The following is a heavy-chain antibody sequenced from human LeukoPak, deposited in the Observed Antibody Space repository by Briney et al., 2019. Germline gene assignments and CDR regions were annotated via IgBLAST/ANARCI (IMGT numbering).Heavy chain of an antibody. Sequence: GGSLRLSCTASGFSFGEYAMSWVRQAPGKGLEWVGFIRRKAHGGTTEYAASVEGRFTVSRDDSKSIFYLQMNSLKTEDTAVYYCTRHIVGPRTFFDYWGQGALVTVSS. V-gene: IGHV3-49*04. CDR2: IRRKAHGGTT. D-gene: IGHD2-21*01. J-gene: IGHJ4*02. CDR1: GFSFGEYA. CDR3: TRHIVGPRTFFDY.